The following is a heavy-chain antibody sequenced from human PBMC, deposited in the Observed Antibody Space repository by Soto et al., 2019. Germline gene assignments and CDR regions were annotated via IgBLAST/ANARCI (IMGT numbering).Heavy chain of an antibody. J-gene: IGHJ4*02. V-gene: IGHV2-5*02. D-gene: IGHD6-19*01. CDR1: GVSLTTSGVG. CDR3: AHRQTAVAWAFDF. Sequence: QITLKDSGPTVVKPTQTLTLTCTVSGVSLTTSGVGVGWIRQPPGEALEWLALIYWDEQKRYSPSLRSRLTLDRDTGTNHVVLTMTNMEPVYTSTYYSAHRQTAVAWAFDFWGQGTQVSVYS. CDR2: IYWDEQK.